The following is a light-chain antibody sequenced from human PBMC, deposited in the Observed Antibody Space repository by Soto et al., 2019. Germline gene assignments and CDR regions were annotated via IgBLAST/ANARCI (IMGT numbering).Light chain of an antibody. CDR2: GNN. Sequence: QSVLTQPPSVSGAPGQSVTISCTGSSSNIGAGYDVHWYQHIPGTAPKLLIYGNNNRPSGVPDRFSGSKSVTSASLAITGLQAEGEADYYCRSYESRPSGYVFGTGTKVTVL. J-gene: IGLJ1*01. CDR1: SSNIGAGYD. CDR3: RSYESRPSGYV. V-gene: IGLV1-40*01.